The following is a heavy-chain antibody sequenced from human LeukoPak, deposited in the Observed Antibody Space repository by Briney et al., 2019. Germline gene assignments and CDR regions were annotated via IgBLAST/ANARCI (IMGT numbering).Heavy chain of an antibody. J-gene: IGHJ1*01. CDR1: GASISSGGYY. Sequence: PSETLSLTCTVSGASISSGGYYWSWIRQHPGKGLEWIGYISYSGSPYYNPSLKSRVTISVDTSRNQFSLKLGSVTAADTAVYYCARGPHCSSTSCYSEYFHHWGQGTLVTVSS. CDR3: ARGPHCSSTSCYSEYFHH. D-gene: IGHD2-2*01. V-gene: IGHV4-31*03. CDR2: ISYSGSP.